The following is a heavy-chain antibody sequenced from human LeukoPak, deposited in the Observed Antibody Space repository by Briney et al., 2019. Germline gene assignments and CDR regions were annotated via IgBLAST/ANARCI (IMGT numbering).Heavy chain of an antibody. D-gene: IGHD2-15*01. CDR3: VRGHCSSSSCFPNYYYYMDV. CDR1: GFIFDEYA. Sequence: GRSLRLSCAGSGFIFDEYAMHWVRQAPGKGLEWVSGISWNSASKAYADSVKGRFTISRDNAKNLLFLQMTSLRAADTALYYCVRGHCSSSSCFPNYYYYMDVWGTGTTVTVSS. J-gene: IGHJ6*03. CDR2: ISWNSASK. V-gene: IGHV3-9*01.